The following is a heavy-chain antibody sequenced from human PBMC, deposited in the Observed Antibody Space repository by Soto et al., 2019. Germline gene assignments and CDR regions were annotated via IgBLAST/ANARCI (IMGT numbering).Heavy chain of an antibody. CDR3: ARVEAVAGLYNYHGLDV. CDR2: IVPIFGTT. V-gene: IGHV1-69*12. Sequence: QVQLVQSGAEVKKPGSSVKVSCKVSGGTFSNYAIDWVRLAPGHGLEWMGGIVPIFGTTYYTQEFQGRATIIADDSTTTAYLEMSSLRSEDTAIHYCARVEAVAGLYNYHGLDVWGQGTAVTVSS. CDR1: GGTFSNYA. J-gene: IGHJ6*02. D-gene: IGHD6-19*01.